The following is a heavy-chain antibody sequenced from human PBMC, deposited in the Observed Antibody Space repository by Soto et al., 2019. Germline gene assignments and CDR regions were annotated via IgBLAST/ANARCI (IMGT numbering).Heavy chain of an antibody. CDR3: ARDSTDWNYFLGPTHTYYYYGMDV. CDR2: IYYSGST. V-gene: IGHV4-59*01. J-gene: IGHJ6*02. Sequence: SETLSLTCTVSGGSISSYYWSWIRQPPGKGLEWIGYIYYSGSTNYNPSLKSRVTISVDTSKNQFSLKLSSVTAADTAVYYCARDSTDWNYFLGPTHTYYYYGMDVWGQGTTVT. CDR1: GGSISSYY. D-gene: IGHD1-7*01.